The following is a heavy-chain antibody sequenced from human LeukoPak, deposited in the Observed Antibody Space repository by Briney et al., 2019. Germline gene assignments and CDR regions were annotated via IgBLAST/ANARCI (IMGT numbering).Heavy chain of an antibody. J-gene: IGHJ6*02. V-gene: IGHV4-4*07. CDR2: IYTSGST. Sequence: SETLSLTCTVSGGSISSYYWSWIRQPAGKGLEWIGRIYTSGSTNYNPSLKSRVTMSVDTSKNQFSLKLSSVTAADTAVYYCARGGDSGYGRGTHYYYYYGMDVWGQGTTVTVSS. CDR3: ARGGDSGYGRGTHYYYYYGMDV. CDR1: GGSISSYY. D-gene: IGHD5-12*01.